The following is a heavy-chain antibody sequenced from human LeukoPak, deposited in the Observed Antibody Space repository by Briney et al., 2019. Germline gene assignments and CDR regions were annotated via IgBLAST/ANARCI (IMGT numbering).Heavy chain of an antibody. CDR2: ISYDGSNK. D-gene: IGHD2-2*01. CDR3: ARDIVVVPAAAYYYYGMDV. V-gene: IGHV3-30*04. CDR1: GFTFSSYA. Sequence: GGSLRLSCAASGFTFSSYAMHGVRQAPGKGLEWVAVISYDGSNKYYADSVKGRFTISRDNSKNTLYLQMNSLRAEDTAVYYCARDIVVVPAAAYYYYGMDVWGQGTTVTVSS. J-gene: IGHJ6*02.